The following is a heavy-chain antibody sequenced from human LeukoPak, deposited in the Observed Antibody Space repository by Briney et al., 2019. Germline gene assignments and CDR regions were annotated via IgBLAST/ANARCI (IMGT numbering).Heavy chain of an antibody. J-gene: IGHJ6*03. D-gene: IGHD3/OR15-3a*01. CDR3: ARGRIGRLIRDYYYYHMDV. Sequence: PSETLSLTCAVYGGSFSGYYWSWIRQPPGKGLEWIGEINHSGSTNYNPSLKSRVTISVDTSKNQFSLKLSSVTAADTAVYYCARGRIGRLIRDYYYYHMDVWGKGTTVTVSS. CDR1: GGSFSGYY. V-gene: IGHV4-34*01. CDR2: INHSGST.